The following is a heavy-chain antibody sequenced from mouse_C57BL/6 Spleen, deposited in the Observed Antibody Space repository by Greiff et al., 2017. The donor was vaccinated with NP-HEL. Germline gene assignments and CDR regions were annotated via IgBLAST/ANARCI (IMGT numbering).Heavy chain of an antibody. D-gene: IGHD6-1*01. Sequence: EVQLQQSGPELVKPGASVKISCKASGYTFTDYYMNWVKQSHGKSLEWIGDINPNNGGTSYNQKFKGKATLTVDKSSSTAYMELRSLTSEDSAVYYWARWQGAMDYWGQGTSVTVSS. V-gene: IGHV1-26*01. CDR2: INPNNGGT. CDR1: GYTFTDYY. J-gene: IGHJ4*01. CDR3: ARWQGAMDY.